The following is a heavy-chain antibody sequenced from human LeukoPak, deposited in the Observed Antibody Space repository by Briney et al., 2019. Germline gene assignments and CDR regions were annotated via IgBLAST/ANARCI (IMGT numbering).Heavy chain of an antibody. D-gene: IGHD2-21*02. Sequence: GGSLRLSCAASGFTFSSYGMHWVRQAPGKGLEWVAVIWYDGSKKYYADSVKGRFTISRDNSKNTVYLQMNSLRAEDTAVYYCARVSPEIVVVTGTGAPDYWGQGTLVTVS. CDR2: IWYDGSKK. CDR1: GFTFSSYG. CDR3: ARVSPEIVVVTGTGAPDY. V-gene: IGHV3-33*01. J-gene: IGHJ4*02.